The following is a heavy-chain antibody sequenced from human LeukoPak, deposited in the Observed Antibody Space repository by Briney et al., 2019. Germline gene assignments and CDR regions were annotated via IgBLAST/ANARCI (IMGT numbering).Heavy chain of an antibody. D-gene: IGHD2-21*02. J-gene: IGHJ4*02. CDR2: ISWNSGSI. CDR3: AKEVDCPSDCLFFHS. Sequence: GGSLRLSCAASGFTFDDYAMHWVRQAPGKGREWVSGISWNSGSIGYADSVKGRFTISRDNAKNSLYLQMNSLRPEDTALYHCAKEVDCPSDCLFFHSWGQGTLVTVSS. CDR1: GFTFDDYA. V-gene: IGHV3-9*01.